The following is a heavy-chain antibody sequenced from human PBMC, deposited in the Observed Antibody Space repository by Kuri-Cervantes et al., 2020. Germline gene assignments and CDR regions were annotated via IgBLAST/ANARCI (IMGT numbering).Heavy chain of an antibody. V-gene: IGHV3-48*03. D-gene: IGHD3-22*01. CDR2: ISSSGNTI. CDR3: ARGGNSGYYYAAFDS. CDR1: GFTFSTYE. J-gene: IGHJ3*02. Sequence: GTLSLTCAASGFTFSTYEMNWVRQAPGKGLEWISYISSSGNTIYYAYPVKGRFTISRDNAKKSLSVLMNSLRAEDTAVYYCARGGNSGYYYAAFDSWGQGTMVTVSS.